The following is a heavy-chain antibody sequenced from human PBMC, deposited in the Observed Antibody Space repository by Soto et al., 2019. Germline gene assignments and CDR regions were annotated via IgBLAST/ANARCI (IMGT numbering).Heavy chain of an antibody. CDR3: ATGRGGYATPY. Sequence: QVQLEESGPGLVKPSETLSLACSVSGASVTTSYWNWIRQPPGKTLEWIGHMYYGGNTDYNPSLKGRVSFSVDTSKNQFSLNLTSLTAADTAVYYGATGRGGYATPYWGQGILVVVSS. J-gene: IGHJ4*02. CDR1: GASVTTSY. CDR2: MYYGGNT. D-gene: IGHD5-12*01. V-gene: IGHV4-59*02.